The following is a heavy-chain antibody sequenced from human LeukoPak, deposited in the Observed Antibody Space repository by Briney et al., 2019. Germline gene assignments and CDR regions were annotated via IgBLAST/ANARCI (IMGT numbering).Heavy chain of an antibody. D-gene: IGHD6-13*01. V-gene: IGHV4-34*01. CDR3: VRVNYSSSRYQTF. J-gene: IGHJ4*02. CDR2: VHHSGSP. CDR1: GGSFSGYY. Sequence: SETLSLTCAVSGGSFSGYYWSWIRQSPGKGLEWIGEVHHSGSPNYNPSLKSRVTISLDSSENQFSLKLTSVTAADTVIYYCVRVNYSSSRYQTFWGQGSLVTVSS.